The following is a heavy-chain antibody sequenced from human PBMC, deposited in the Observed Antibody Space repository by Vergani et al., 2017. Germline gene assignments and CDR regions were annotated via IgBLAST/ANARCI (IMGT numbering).Heavy chain of an antibody. J-gene: IGHJ4*02. CDR1: GFTFSSYW. CDR3: ARDMSGLTTVGYESLD. D-gene: IGHD3-3*01. CDR2: INSDGSST. V-gene: IGHV3-74*01. Sequence: EVQLVESGGGLVQPGGSLRLSCAASGFTFSSYWMHWVRQAPGNGLVWVSRINSDGSSTSYADSVKGRFTISRDNAKNTLYLQMNSLRAEDTAVYYCARDMSGLTTVGYESLDWGQGTLVTVSS.